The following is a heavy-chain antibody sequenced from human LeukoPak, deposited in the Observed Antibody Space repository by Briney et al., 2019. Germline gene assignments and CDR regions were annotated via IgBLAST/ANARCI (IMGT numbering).Heavy chain of an antibody. Sequence: GASVKVSCKASGYTFTSYGISWVRQAPGQGLEWMGWISAYNGNTNYAQKLQGRVTMTTDTSTSTAYMELRSLRSDDTAVYYCARERYRDLGPRDAFDIWGQGTMVTVSS. V-gene: IGHV1-18*01. J-gene: IGHJ3*02. CDR3: ARERYRDLGPRDAFDI. CDR1: GYTFTSYG. D-gene: IGHD5-12*01. CDR2: ISAYNGNT.